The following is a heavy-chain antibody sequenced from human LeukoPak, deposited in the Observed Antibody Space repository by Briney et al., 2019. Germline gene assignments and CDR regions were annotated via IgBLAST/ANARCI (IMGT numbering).Heavy chain of an antibody. J-gene: IGHJ4*02. CDR3: AKDVALRYFDWPD. Sequence: GGSLRLSCAASGFTFSSYWMSWVRQAPGKGLEWVANIKQDGSEKYYVDSVKGRFTISRDNSKNTLYLQMNSLRAEDTAVYYCAKDVALRYFDWPDWGQGTLVTVPS. CDR2: IKQDGSEK. D-gene: IGHD3-9*01. CDR1: GFTFSSYW. V-gene: IGHV3-7*03.